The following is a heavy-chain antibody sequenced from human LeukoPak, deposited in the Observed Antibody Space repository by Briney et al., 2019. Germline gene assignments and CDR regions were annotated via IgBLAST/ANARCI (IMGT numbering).Heavy chain of an antibody. CDR1: GYTFTGYY. CDR3: AIREGSGYDYDAFDI. CDR2: MNPYSGGT. Sequence: ASVKVSCKASGYTFTGYYMHWVRQAPGQGLEWMGWMNPYSGGTNYAQKFQGRVTMTTDTSTSTAYMELSRLRSDDTAVYYCAIREGSGYDYDAFDIWGQGTMVTVSS. V-gene: IGHV1-2*02. D-gene: IGHD5-12*01. J-gene: IGHJ3*02.